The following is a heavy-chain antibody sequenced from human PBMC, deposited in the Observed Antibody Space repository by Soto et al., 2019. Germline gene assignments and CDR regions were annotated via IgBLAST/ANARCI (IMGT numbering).Heavy chain of an antibody. CDR3: ARDLYSHYYYGMDV. CDR2: ISYDGSNK. V-gene: IGHV3-30-3*01. J-gene: IGHJ6*02. Sequence: PGGSLRLSCAASGFTFSSYAMHWVRQAPGKGLEWVAVISYDGSNKYYADSVKGRFTISRDNSKNTLYLQMNSLRAEDTAVYYCARDLYSHYYYGMDVWGQGTTVTVSS. CDR1: GFTFSSYA. D-gene: IGHD2-2*02.